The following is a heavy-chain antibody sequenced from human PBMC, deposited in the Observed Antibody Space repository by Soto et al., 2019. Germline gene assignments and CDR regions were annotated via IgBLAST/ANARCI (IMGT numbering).Heavy chain of an antibody. D-gene: IGHD3-10*01. J-gene: IGHJ6*03. Sequence: PSETLSLTCTVSGGSISSYYWSWIRQPPGKGLEWIGYIYYSGSTNYNPSLKSRVTISVDTSKNQFSLKLSSVTAADTAVYYCARQSSGAGHYHYYYMDVWGKGTTVTVSS. CDR3: ARQSSGAGHYHYYYMDV. CDR1: GGSISSYY. V-gene: IGHV4-59*08. CDR2: IYYSGST.